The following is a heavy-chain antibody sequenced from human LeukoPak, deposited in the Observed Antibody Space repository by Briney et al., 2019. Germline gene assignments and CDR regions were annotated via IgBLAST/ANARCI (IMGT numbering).Heavy chain of an antibody. CDR3: ARASSGYSPHYYYYYMDV. CDR2: ISAYNGNT. V-gene: IGHV1-18*01. D-gene: IGHD6-13*01. CDR1: GYTFTSYG. Sequence: ASVKVSCKASGYTFTSYGISWVRQAPGQGLEWMGWISAYNGNTNYAQKLQGRVTMTTDTSTSTAYMELRSLRSDDTAVYYCARASSGYSPHYYYYYMDVWGKGTTVTISS. J-gene: IGHJ6*03.